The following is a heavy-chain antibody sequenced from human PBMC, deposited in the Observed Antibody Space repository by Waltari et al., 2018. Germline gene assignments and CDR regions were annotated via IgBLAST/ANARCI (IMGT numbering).Heavy chain of an antibody. CDR3: AGGPGTYWSGLLDY. J-gene: IGHJ4*02. CDR1: GFTFSNIW. Sequence: EVQLVESGGNLVKAGGSLRPACEVSGFTFSNIWLIWVRQAPGKGLEWVGRIKSKIDGGTTDYAAPVSGRFRISRDDSKNMFYLEMDSLKTEDTAVYFCAGGPGTYWSGLLDYWGPGTLVTVSS. CDR2: IKSKIDGGTT. D-gene: IGHD3-3*01. V-gene: IGHV3-15*01.